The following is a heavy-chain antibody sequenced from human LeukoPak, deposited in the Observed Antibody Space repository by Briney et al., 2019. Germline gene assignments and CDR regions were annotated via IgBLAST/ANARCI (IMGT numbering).Heavy chain of an antibody. Sequence: SVKVSCKASGGTFSSYAISWVRQAPGQGLEWMGGIIPIFGTANYAQKFQGRVTITTDESTSTAYMELSSLRSGDTAVYYCAREMARDYDFWSGVMDAFDIWGQGTMVTVSS. V-gene: IGHV1-69*05. J-gene: IGHJ3*02. CDR2: IIPIFGTA. CDR3: AREMARDYDFWSGVMDAFDI. CDR1: GGTFSSYA. D-gene: IGHD3-3*01.